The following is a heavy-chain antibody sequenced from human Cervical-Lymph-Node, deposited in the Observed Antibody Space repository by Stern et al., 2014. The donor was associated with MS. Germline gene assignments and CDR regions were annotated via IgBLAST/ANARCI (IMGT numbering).Heavy chain of an antibody. CDR2: VSYDGNNE. Sequence: VQLEESGGGVVQPERSLRLSCAASGFTFSTFSMHWLRQAPGKGLEWVALVSYDGNNEYYGDSVKGRFTISRDNSKNTLYLQMNSLRTEDTAVYYCARDGLHYDSDGNWFDPWGQGTLVTVSS. CDR3: ARDGLHYDSDGNWFDP. V-gene: IGHV3-30*01. J-gene: IGHJ5*02. D-gene: IGHD4-11*01. CDR1: GFTFSTFS.